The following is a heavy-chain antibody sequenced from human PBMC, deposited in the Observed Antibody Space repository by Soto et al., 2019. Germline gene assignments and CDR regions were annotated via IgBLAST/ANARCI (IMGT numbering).Heavy chain of an antibody. J-gene: IGHJ4*02. V-gene: IGHV3-30-3*01. Sequence: ESGGGVVQPGRSLRLSCAASGFTFTNYAMYWVRQAPGKGLVWMGYVSYDGAHKFYADSVKGRFTISRDNSKNTLFLQMNSLRAEDTAVYYCAREGEYCSGGSCTDFAYWGQGTLVTVSS. CDR2: VSYDGAHK. CDR3: AREGEYCSGGSCTDFAY. CDR1: GFTFTNYA. D-gene: IGHD2-15*01.